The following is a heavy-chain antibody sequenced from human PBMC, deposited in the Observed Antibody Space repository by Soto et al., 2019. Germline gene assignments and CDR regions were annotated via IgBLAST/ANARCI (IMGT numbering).Heavy chain of an antibody. V-gene: IGHV4-30-4*01. CDR2: IYYSGST. D-gene: IGHD2-8*02. J-gene: IGHJ4*02. CDR3: ARDKITGLFDY. CDR1: GGSISSGDYY. Sequence: SETLSLTCTVSGGSISSGDYYWSWIRQPPGKGLEWIVYIYYSGSTYYNPSLKSRVTISVDTSKNQFSLKLTSVTAADTAVYYCARDKITGLFDYWGQGTLVTVSS.